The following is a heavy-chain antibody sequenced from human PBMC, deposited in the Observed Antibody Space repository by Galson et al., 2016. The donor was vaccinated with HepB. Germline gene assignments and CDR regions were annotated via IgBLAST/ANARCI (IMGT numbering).Heavy chain of an antibody. CDR1: GFTFSTYG. CDR2: ISYDGKSE. J-gene: IGHJ4*02. CDR3: AKDVLRGSDYTVV. D-gene: IGHD3-16*01. Sequence: SLRLSCAASGFTFSTYGMHWVRQAPGKGLEWVALISYDGKSESYADSVKGRVTISRDNSKNTLYLQMHSLRGEDTAVYYCAKDVLRGSDYTVVWGQGTLVTVSS. V-gene: IGHV3-30*18.